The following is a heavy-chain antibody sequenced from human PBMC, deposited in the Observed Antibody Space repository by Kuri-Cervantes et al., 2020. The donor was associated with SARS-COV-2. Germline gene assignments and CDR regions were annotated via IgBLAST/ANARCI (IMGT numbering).Heavy chain of an antibody. V-gene: IGHV4-4*02. CDR1: GDSISSDHW. D-gene: IGHD2-2*01. CDR2: IYHGGST. CDR3: ARDRKVPANRDAFDI. J-gene: IGHJ3*02. Sequence: SETLSLTCDVSGDSISSDHWWSWVRQPPGKGLEWIGEIYHGGSTNYNLSLKSRVTISIDKSKKQCSLNLRSVTAADTAVYYCARDRKVPANRDAFDIWGPGTMVTVSS.